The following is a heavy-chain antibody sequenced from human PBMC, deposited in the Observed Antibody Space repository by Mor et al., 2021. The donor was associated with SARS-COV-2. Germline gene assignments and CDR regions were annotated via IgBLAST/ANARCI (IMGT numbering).Heavy chain of an antibody. CDR3: ARDMEYGGNSPLFQH. J-gene: IGHJ1*01. Sequence: IGYADSVRGRFTISRDNAKNSLYLQMNSLRAEDTAFYYCARDMEYGGNSPLFQHWGQGTLVTVSS. V-gene: IGHV3-9*01. CDR2: I. D-gene: IGHD2-21*02.